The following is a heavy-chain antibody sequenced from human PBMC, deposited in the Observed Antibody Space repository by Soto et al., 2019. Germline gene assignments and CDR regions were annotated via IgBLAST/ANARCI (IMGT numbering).Heavy chain of an antibody. CDR2: MSYDGSNK. V-gene: IGHV3-30-3*01. CDR1: GFTFSSYA. Sequence: QVQLVESGGGVVQPGRSLRLSCAASGFTFSSYAMHWVRQAPGKGLEWVAVMSYDGSNKYYADSVKGRFTISRDNSKNTLYLQMNSLRAEDTAVYYCARDPVAYCGGDCRTFDYWGQGTLVTVSS. D-gene: IGHD2-21*02. CDR3: ARDPVAYCGGDCRTFDY. J-gene: IGHJ4*02.